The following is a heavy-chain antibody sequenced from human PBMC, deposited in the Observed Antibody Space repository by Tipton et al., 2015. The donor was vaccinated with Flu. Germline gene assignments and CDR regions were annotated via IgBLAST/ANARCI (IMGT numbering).Heavy chain of an antibody. Sequence: TLSLTCAVSGDSISSDYHWGWIRQFPGKGLEWIGTVSRSGSTIYSPSLKSRVTVSMDPSMSQFSLRLTSVTAADTAVYYCARDPSLGMPDSFDYWGQGILVTASS. J-gene: IGHJ4*02. CDR1: GDSISSDYH. CDR3: ARDPSLGMPDSFDY. V-gene: IGHV4-38-2*02. D-gene: IGHD2-2*01. CDR2: VSRSGST.